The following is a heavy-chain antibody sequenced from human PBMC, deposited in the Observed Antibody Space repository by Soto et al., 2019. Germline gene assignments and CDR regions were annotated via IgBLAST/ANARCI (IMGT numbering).Heavy chain of an antibody. V-gene: IGHV3-64*01. CDR2: ISSNGVGT. Sequence: EVQLAESGGGLAQPGGSLRLSCAASGFTLSGYAMGWVRQAPGKGLEYVSGISSNGVGTYYANSVQGRFTISRDNSKNTVYLQMGSLRPEDMAVSYCARRARPDFYYMDVWGKGTTVTVSS. D-gene: IGHD6-6*01. CDR1: GFTLSGYA. J-gene: IGHJ6*03. CDR3: ARRARPDFYYMDV.